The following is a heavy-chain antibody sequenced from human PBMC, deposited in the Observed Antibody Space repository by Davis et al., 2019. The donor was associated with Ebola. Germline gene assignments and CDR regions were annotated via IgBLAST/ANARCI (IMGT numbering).Heavy chain of an antibody. CDR3: ARVGGDYYGSGSPRYYYGMDV. CDR2: ISSSSSYT. J-gene: IGHJ6*02. CDR1: GFTFSDYY. V-gene: IGHV3-11*06. D-gene: IGHD3-10*01. Sequence: GESLKISCAASGFTFSDYYMSWIRQAPGKGLEWVSYISSSSSYTNYADSVKGRFTISRDNAKNSLYLQMNSLRAEDTAVYYCARVGGDYYGSGSPRYYYGMDVWGQGTTVTVSS.